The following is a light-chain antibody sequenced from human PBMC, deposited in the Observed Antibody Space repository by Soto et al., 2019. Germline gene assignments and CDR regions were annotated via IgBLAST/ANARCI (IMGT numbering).Light chain of an antibody. CDR3: QQYNNWPPKWT. CDR2: GAA. V-gene: IGKV3-15*01. J-gene: IGKJ1*01. Sequence: IVMTQSPSTLSVSPVERSTLSFIASQSVSSNIAWYQQKPGHAPRLLIYGAATRATGIPARFSGSGSGTEFTLTISSLQSEDFAVYYCQQYNNWPPKWTFGQGTKVDIK. CDR1: QSVSSN.